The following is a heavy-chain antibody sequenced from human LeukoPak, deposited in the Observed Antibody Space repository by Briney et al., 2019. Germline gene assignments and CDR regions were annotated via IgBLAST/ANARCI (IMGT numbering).Heavy chain of an antibody. CDR2: IFNSGST. D-gene: IGHD6-13*01. CDR1: GGSINSHY. V-gene: IGHV4-59*11. Sequence: PSETLSLTCSVSGGSINSHYWSWIRQPPGKRLEWIGYIFNSGSTNYNPSLRSRVTMSVDTSRDQFFLRLRSVTAADTAIYYCASRPAGTTWYGVFDYWSQGTLVTVSS. J-gene: IGHJ4*02. CDR3: ASRPAGTTWYGVFDY.